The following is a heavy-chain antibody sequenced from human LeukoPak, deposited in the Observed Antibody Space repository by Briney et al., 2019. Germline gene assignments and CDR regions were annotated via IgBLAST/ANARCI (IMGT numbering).Heavy chain of an antibody. V-gene: IGHV3-23*01. J-gene: IGHJ4*02. CDR2: IMIGGDGK. Sequence: GGSLRLSCAGSGFTFNNYAMSWVRRAPRKGLEWVSTIMIGGDGKHYADSVKGRFTISRDNSKNTLYLQMNSLRAEDTAVYYCAKDLRGYSYGSFDYWGQGTLVTVSS. CDR1: GFTFNNYA. D-gene: IGHD5-18*01. CDR3: AKDLRGYSYGSFDY.